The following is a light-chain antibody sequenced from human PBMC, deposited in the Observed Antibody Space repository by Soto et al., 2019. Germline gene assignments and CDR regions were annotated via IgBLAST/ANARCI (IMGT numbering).Light chain of an antibody. CDR2: DNN. J-gene: IGLJ2*01. CDR1: SSNIGKNY. V-gene: IGLV1-51*01. CDR3: GTWDSSLSAGV. Sequence: QSVLTQPPSVSAAPGQRVTTSCSGSSSNIGKNYVSWYQQLPGAAPKVLIYDNNKRPSGIPDRFSGSKSGTSATLGITGLQTGDEADYYCGTWDSSLSAGVFGGGTKVTVL.